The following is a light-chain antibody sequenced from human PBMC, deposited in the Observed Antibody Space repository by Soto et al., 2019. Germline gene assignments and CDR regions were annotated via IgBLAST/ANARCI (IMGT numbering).Light chain of an antibody. J-gene: IGKJ4*01. CDR1: QSVSDY. V-gene: IGKV3-11*01. CDR2: DAS. Sequence: VLTQSPASLSLSPGERATLSCRAGQSVSDYLAWYQQKPGQPPRLLFFDASNRATGVPARFSAGGSGTDFTLIISSLEPEDFAVYYCQQRVNWPPTFSGGTKVEI. CDR3: QQRVNWPPT.